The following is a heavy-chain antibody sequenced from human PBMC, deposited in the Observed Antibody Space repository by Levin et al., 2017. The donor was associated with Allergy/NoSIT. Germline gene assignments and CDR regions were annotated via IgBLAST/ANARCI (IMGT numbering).Heavy chain of an antibody. Sequence: SCTASGFTFGEYAMSWVRQAPGKGLEWVGFIRSKAYGGTTEYAASVKGRFTISRDDSKSIAYLQMNSLKTEDTAVYYCTRVGSGWSYAFDIWGQGTMVTVSS. CDR1: GFTFGEYA. CDR3: TRVGSGWSYAFDI. J-gene: IGHJ3*02. D-gene: IGHD6-19*01. CDR2: IRSKAYGGTT. V-gene: IGHV3-49*04.